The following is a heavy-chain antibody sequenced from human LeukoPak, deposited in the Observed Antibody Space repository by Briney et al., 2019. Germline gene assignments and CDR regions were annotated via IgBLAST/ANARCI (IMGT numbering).Heavy chain of an antibody. V-gene: IGHV1-2*02. CDR2: INPNSGGT. J-gene: IGHJ4*02. CDR1: GGIFSSYA. Sequence: ASVKVSCKASGGIFSSYAISWVRQAPGQGLEWMGWINPNSGGTNYAQKFQGRVTMTRDPSISTAYMELSWLRSDDTAMYYCASSRAQTLAFCGGDCYSGFDFWGQGTLVTVSS. D-gene: IGHD2-21*02. CDR3: ASSRAQTLAFCGGDCYSGFDF.